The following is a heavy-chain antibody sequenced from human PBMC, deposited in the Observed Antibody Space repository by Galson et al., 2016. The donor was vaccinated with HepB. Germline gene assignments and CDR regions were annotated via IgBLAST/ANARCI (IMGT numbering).Heavy chain of an antibody. D-gene: IGHD6-13*01. Sequence: SLRLSCATSGFTFSRYTMHWVRQAPGKGLEWVSVIWYDGSYKHYGDSVKGRFTISRDNSKYTLFLQMNSLRIEDTAVYYCARVEGLGSNWYRAPHFDSWGQGTLVTVSS. CDR1: GFTFSRYT. V-gene: IGHV3-33*01. CDR3: ARVEGLGSNWYRAPHFDS. CDR2: IWYDGSYK. J-gene: IGHJ4*02.